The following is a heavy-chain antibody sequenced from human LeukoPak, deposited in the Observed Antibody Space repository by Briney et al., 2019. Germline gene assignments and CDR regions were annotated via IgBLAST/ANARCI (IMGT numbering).Heavy chain of an antibody. V-gene: IGHV3-53*01. CDR1: GFTVSSNY. J-gene: IGHJ3*02. D-gene: IGHD3-22*01. CDR2: IYSGGST. Sequence: GGSLRLSCAASGFTVSSNYMSWIRQAPGKGLEWVSVIYSGGSTYYADSVKGRFTISRDNSKNTLYLQMNSLRAEDTAVYYCAREDSSGYSDAFDIWGQGTMVTVSS. CDR3: AREDSSGYSDAFDI.